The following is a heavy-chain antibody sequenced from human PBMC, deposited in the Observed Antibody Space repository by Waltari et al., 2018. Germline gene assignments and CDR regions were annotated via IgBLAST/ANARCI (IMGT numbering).Heavy chain of an antibody. J-gene: IGHJ4*02. V-gene: IGHV3-49*04. CDR1: GLNFVDYF. Sequence: EVQLVESGGGLVQPGRSLRLSCTTSGLNFVDYFMSWVRQAPGKGLGWKSFIGRNADGGTTDYAASVQGRFAISRDDSKSVAYLQMNSLKTEDTAVYYCLKWRDHQFFDHWGQGTLVTVSS. CDR3: LKWRDHQFFDH. D-gene: IGHD2-8*01. CDR2: IGRNADGGTT.